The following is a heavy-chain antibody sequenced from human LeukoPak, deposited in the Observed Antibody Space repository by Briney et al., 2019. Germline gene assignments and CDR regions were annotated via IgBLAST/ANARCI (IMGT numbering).Heavy chain of an antibody. CDR3: ARGGDPVVVLAAIDY. CDR2: ISTYNGNT. D-gene: IGHD2-2*01. Sequence: GASVKVSCKASGYTFTSYGISWVRQAPGQGLEWMGWISTYNGNTNYAQKLQGRITMATDTSTSTAYMELRSLRSGDTAVYYCARGGDPVVVLAAIDYWGQGTLVTVSS. CDR1: GYTFTSYG. J-gene: IGHJ4*02. V-gene: IGHV1-18*01.